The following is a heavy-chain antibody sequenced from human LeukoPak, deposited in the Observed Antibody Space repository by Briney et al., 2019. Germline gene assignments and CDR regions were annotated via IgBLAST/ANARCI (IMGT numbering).Heavy chain of an antibody. Sequence: ASVKVSCKASGYTFTSYGISWARQAPGQGLEWMGWISAYNGNTNYAQKLQGRVTMTTDTSTSTAYMELRSLGSDDTAVYYCARDCSSSTSCYTSNFDYWGQGTLVTVSS. J-gene: IGHJ4*02. D-gene: IGHD2-2*02. V-gene: IGHV1-18*01. CDR3: ARDCSSSTSCYTSNFDY. CDR1: GYTFTSYG. CDR2: ISAYNGNT.